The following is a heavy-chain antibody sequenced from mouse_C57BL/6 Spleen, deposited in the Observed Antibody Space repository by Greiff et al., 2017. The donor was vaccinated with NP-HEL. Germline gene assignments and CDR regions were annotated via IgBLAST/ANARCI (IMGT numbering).Heavy chain of an antibody. D-gene: IGHD2-4*01. V-gene: IGHV5-17*01. CDR3: ARGDYDYDGGTWYFDV. J-gene: IGHJ1*03. CDR2: ISSGGSTI. CDR1: GFTFSDYG. Sequence: EVQLVESGGGLVKPGGSVKLSCAASGFTFSDYGMHWVRQAPGKGLKWVAYISSGGSTIYYADTVKGRFTISRDNAKNTLFLQMTSLRSEDTAMYYCARGDYDYDGGTWYFDVWGTGTTVTVSS.